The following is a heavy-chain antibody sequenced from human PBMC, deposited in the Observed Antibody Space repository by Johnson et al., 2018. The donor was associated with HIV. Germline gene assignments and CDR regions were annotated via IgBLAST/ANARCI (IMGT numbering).Heavy chain of an antibody. Sequence: QMQLVESGGGVVQPGRSLRLSCAVSGIIFSHYGMHWVRQAPGKGLEWVALISYDGIKTYYADSVQGRFTISRDNSKNTLYLQMHSLRLEDTAVYYCASGDDDGFWGRGTLVTVSS. CDR3: ASGDDDGF. CDR2: ISYDGIKT. V-gene: IGHV3-30*03. J-gene: IGHJ4*03. D-gene: IGHD5-12*01. CDR1: GIIFSHYG.